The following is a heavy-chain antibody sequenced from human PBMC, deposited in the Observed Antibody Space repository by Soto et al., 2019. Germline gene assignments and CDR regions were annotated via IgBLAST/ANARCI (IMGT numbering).Heavy chain of an antibody. CDR3: ARVPLLWFGELDY. Sequence: QVQLQESGPGLVKPSETLSLTCTVSGGSISSYYWSWIRQPPGKGLEWIGYIYYSGSTNYNPSLKSRVTRSVDTSKNQCSLKLRSVTAAGTAVYFCARVPLLWFGELDYWGQGTLVTVSS. V-gene: IGHV4-59*01. D-gene: IGHD3-10*01. J-gene: IGHJ4*02. CDR2: IYYSGST. CDR1: GGSISSYY.